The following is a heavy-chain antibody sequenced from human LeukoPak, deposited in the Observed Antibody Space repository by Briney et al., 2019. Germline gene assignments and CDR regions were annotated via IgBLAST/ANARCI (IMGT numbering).Heavy chain of an antibody. Sequence: GGSLRLSCAASGFTFSSYAMHWVRQAPGKGLEYVSAISSNGGSTYCANSVKGRFTISRDNSKNTLYLQMGSLRAEDMAVYYCARASFGETLDYWGQGTLVTVSS. J-gene: IGHJ4*02. D-gene: IGHD3-10*01. V-gene: IGHV3-64*01. CDR1: GFTFSSYA. CDR2: ISSNGGST. CDR3: ARASFGETLDY.